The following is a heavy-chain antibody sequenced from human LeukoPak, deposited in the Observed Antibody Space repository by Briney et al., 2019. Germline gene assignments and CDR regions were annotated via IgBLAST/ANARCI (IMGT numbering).Heavy chain of an antibody. CDR3: ARATPLVVPAAKGNWFDP. Sequence: SETLSLTCAVYGGSFSGYYWSWIRQPPGKGLEWIGEINHSGSTNYNPSLKSRVTISVDTSKNQFSLKLSSVTAADTAVYYCARATPLVVPAAKGNWFDPWGQGTLVTVSS. D-gene: IGHD2-2*01. V-gene: IGHV4-34*01. J-gene: IGHJ5*02. CDR1: GGSFSGYY. CDR2: INHSGST.